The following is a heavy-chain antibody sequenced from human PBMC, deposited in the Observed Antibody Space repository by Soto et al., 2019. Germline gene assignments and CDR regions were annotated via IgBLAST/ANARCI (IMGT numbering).Heavy chain of an antibody. V-gene: IGHV1-18*01. J-gene: IGHJ4*02. CDR1: GYSFTRFG. D-gene: IGHD6-6*01. Sequence: QVQLLQSGAEVKKPGASVRVSCKASGYSFTRFGISWVRQAPGQGLEWVGRISTYNGNTKYVQKLEGRVTVSTDTSTITSYMELRSLRSDDTDVYYWASDPQYSNSPQVFAYWGQGTLLTVSS. CDR3: ASDPQYSNSPQVFAY. CDR2: ISTYNGNT.